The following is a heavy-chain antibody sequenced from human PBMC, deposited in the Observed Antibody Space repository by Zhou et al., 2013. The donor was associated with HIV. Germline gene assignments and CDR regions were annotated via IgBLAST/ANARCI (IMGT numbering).Heavy chain of an antibody. V-gene: IGHV1-69*04. CDR2: IIPILGIA. CDR3: ARVGDDYIWGSYRYEDYYYYMDV. CDR1: GGTFSSYA. J-gene: IGHJ6*03. Sequence: QVQLVQSGAEVKKPGSSVKVSCKASGGTFSSYAISWVRQAPGQGLEWMGRIIPILGIANYAQKFQGRVTITADKSTSTAYMELSSLRSEDTAVYYCARVGDDYIWGSYRYEDYYYYMDVWGKGTTVTVSS. D-gene: IGHD3-16*02.